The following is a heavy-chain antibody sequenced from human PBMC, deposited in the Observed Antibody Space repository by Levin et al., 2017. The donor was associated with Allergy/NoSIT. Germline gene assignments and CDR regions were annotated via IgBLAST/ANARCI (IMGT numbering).Heavy chain of an antibody. CDR2: ISSNGGST. CDR1: GFTFSSYA. CDR3: VKHRASGWWELGGIDP. D-gene: IGHD1-26*01. J-gene: IGHJ5*02. V-gene: IGHV3-64D*06. Sequence: PGGSLRLSCSASGFTFSSYAMHWVRQAPGKGLEYVSAISSNGGSTYYADSVKGRFTISRDNSKNTLYLQMSSLRAEDTAVYYCVKHRASGWWELGGIDPWGQGTLVTVSS.